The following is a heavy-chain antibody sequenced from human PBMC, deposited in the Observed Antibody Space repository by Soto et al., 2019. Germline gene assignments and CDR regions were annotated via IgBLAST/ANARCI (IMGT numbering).Heavy chain of an antibody. CDR2: ISYDGSNK. CDR1: GFTFSSYS. CDR3: AKDGGRYSSGWYRDYFDY. J-gene: IGHJ4*02. D-gene: IGHD6-19*01. V-gene: IGHV3-30*18. Sequence: GGSLRLSCAASGFTFSSYSMHWVRQAPGKGLEWVAVISYDGSNKYYADSVKGRFTISRDNSKNTLYLQMNSLRAEDTAVYYCAKDGGRYSSGWYRDYFDYWGQGTLVTVSS.